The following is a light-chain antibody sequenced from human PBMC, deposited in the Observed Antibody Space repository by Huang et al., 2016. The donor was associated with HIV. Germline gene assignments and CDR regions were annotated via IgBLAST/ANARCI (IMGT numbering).Light chain of an antibody. CDR1: QTISNS. V-gene: IGKV1-39*01. Sequence: DIQMTQSPSSLSASVGDRVTITCRSSQTISNSLSWYQQKPGKAPKPLIHSASSSQSGVPSRFSGSGSGTDFALTISSLQPDDFATYFCQQSYTTPRTFGQGTRVEIK. CDR2: SAS. J-gene: IGKJ1*01. CDR3: QQSYTTPRT.